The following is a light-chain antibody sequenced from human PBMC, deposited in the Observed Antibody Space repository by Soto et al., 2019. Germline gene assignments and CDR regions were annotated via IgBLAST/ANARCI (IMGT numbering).Light chain of an antibody. CDR2: KVS. V-gene: IGKV2-30*01. J-gene: IGKJ4*01. CDR3: MQGTYWPRLT. CDR1: QSLVYSDGNTY. Sequence: DVVMTQSPLSLPVTVGQPASISCRSSQSLVYSDGNTYLNWFHQRPGQSPRRLIYKVSNRDSGVPDRFSGSASGTDFTLKISRVEAEDVGVYYCMQGTYWPRLTFGGGTKVEIK.